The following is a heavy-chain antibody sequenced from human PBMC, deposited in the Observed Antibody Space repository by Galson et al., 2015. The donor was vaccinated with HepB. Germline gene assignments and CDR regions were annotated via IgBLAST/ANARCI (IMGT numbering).Heavy chain of an antibody. CDR3: ARHPYMVRGGLPDY. CDR2: IYYSGST. D-gene: IGHD3-10*01. Sequence: SETLSLTCTVSGGSISSYYWSWIRQPPRKGLEWIGYIYYSGSTNYNPSLKSRVTISVDTSKNQFSLKLSSVTAADTAVYYCARHPYMVRGGLPDYWGQGTLVTVSS. V-gene: IGHV4-59*08. J-gene: IGHJ4*02. CDR1: GGSISSYY.